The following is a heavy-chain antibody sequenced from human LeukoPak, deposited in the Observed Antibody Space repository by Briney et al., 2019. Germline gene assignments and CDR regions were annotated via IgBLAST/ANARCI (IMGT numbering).Heavy chain of an antibody. CDR2: IHSSGYT. Sequence: PSGTLCLTCTASGGSLIGYYWSWIPQPPGRGLKWIAYIHSSGYTNSNPSLRSRVSISVDTSKSNFSLSMSTVTAADTRVCFCVQRQGPKRGSYHYFDPGGQGTLVTVSS. D-gene: IGHD1-26*01. CDR3: VQRQGPKRGSYHYFDP. V-gene: IGHV4-4*09. J-gene: IGHJ5*02. CDR1: GGSLIGYY.